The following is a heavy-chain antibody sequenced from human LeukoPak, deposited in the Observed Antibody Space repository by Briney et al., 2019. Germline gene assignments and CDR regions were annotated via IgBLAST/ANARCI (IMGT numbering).Heavy chain of an antibody. CDR3: ARAVHDYGDYWYSDL. CDR1: GFTFSSYT. D-gene: IGHD4-17*01. J-gene: IGHJ2*01. CDR2: ISSSSTYI. Sequence: KSGGSLRLSCAASGFTFSSYTMIWVRQAPRKGLEWVSSISSSSTYIYYADLVKGRFTISRDNAKNSLYLQMNGLRAEDTAVYYCARAVHDYGDYWYSDLWGRGTLVTVSS. V-gene: IGHV3-21*06.